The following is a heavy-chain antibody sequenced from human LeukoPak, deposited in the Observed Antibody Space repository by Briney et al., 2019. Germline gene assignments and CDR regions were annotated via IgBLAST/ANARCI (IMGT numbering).Heavy chain of an antibody. CDR3: ARDDRIAAAGKGLAY. J-gene: IGHJ4*02. V-gene: IGHV1-18*01. Sequence: GASVKVSCKASGYTFTSYGISWVRQAPGQGLEWMGWISAYNGNTNYAQKLQGRVTMTTDTSTSTAYMELRSLRSDDTAVYYCARDDRIAAAGKGLAYWGQGTLVTVSS. D-gene: IGHD6-13*01. CDR1: GYTFTSYG. CDR2: ISAYNGNT.